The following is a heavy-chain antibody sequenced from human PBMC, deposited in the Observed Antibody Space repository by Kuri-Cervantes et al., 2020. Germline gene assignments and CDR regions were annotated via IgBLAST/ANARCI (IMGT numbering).Heavy chain of an antibody. D-gene: IGHD3-10*01. J-gene: IGHJ6*02. CDR2: ISYDGSNK. Sequence: GESLKISCVASGFTFSSYAMSWARQAPGKGLEWVAVISYDGSNKYYADSVKGRFTISRDNAKNSLYLQMNSLRAEDTALYYCAKEGVVRGEMDVWGQGTTVTVSS. CDR3: AKEGVVRGEMDV. V-gene: IGHV3-30-3*01. CDR1: GFTFSSYA.